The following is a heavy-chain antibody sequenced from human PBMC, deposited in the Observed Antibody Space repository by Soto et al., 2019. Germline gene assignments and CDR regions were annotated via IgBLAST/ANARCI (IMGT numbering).Heavy chain of an antibody. D-gene: IGHD2-2*01. CDR2: IYPGDSDT. CDR3: ARRYCSSTSCHDAFDI. Sequence: GESLKISCMGSGYKVSTWHNFTSYWIAWVRQMPGKGLEWMGIIYPGDSDTRYSPSFQGQVTISADKSISTAYLQRSSLKASDTAMYYCARRYCSSTSCHDAFDIWGQGTMVTVSS. J-gene: IGHJ3*02. V-gene: IGHV5-51*01. CDR1: GYKVSTWHNFTSYW.